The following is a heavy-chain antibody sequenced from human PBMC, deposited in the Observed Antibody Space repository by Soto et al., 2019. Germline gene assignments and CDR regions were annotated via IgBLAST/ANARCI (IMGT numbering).Heavy chain of an antibody. D-gene: IGHD6-13*01. J-gene: IGHJ4*02. Sequence: QVQLVESGGGLVKPGGSLRLSCAACGFTFSDYYMSWIRQAPGKGLEWVSYISGSSAYTNYADSVKGRFTISRDNAKNSLYLQMNSLRAEDTAVYYCAREGEQQLVLGYFDYWGQGTLVTVSS. CDR3: AREGEQQLVLGYFDY. V-gene: IGHV3-11*06. CDR1: GFTFSDYY. CDR2: ISGSSAYT.